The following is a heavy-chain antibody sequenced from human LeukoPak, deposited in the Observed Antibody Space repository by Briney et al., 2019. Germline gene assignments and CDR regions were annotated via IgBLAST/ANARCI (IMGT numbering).Heavy chain of an antibody. V-gene: IGHV3-23*01. CDR2: ISGSGGTT. J-gene: IGHJ5*02. Sequence: GGSLRLSCAASGFIFSGYAMTWVRQAPGKGLEWVSTISGSGGTTYYADSVRGRFTISGDNSGNTLYLQMNSLRAEDTAVYYCAKDWKTWNQEFDAWGQGTLVTVSS. CDR1: GFIFSGYA. CDR3: AKDWKTWNQEFDA. D-gene: IGHD1-1*01.